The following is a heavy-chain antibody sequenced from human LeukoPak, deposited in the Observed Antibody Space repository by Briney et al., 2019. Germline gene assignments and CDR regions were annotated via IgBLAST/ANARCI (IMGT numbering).Heavy chain of an antibody. Sequence: PSETLSLTCTVSGYSISSGYYWGWIRQPPGKGLEWIGSIYHSGSTYYNPSLKSRVTTSVDRSKNQFSLKLSSVTAADTAIYYCARVGGHSSSAIGYWGQGTLVTVSS. V-gene: IGHV4-38-2*02. CDR1: GYSISSGYY. CDR3: ARVGGHSSSAIGY. CDR2: IYHSGST. J-gene: IGHJ4*02. D-gene: IGHD6-13*01.